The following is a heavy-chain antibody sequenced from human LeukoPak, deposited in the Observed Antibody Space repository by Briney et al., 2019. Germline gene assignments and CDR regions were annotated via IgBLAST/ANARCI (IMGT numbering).Heavy chain of an antibody. J-gene: IGHJ4*02. V-gene: IGHV4-31*03. CDR1: GGSISSGGYY. Sequence: PSQTLSLTCTVSGGSISSGGYYWRWIRQHPGKGLEWIGYIYYSGSTYYNPSLKSRVTISVDTSKNQFSLKLSSVTAADTAVYYCARGGSFGPSFDYWGQGTLVTVSS. D-gene: IGHD3-10*01. CDR2: IYYSGST. CDR3: ARGGSFGPSFDY.